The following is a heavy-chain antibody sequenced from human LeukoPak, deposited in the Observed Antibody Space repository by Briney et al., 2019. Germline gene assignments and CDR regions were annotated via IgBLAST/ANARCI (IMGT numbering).Heavy chain of an antibody. CDR2: ISAYNGNT. CDR1: GGTFSSYA. CDR3: ATVGKYEN. Sequence: ASVKVSCKASGGTFSSYAISWVRQAPGQGLEWMGWISAYNGNTNYAQKFQGRVTMTTDKSTSTVYMELRSLRSDDTAVYYCATVGKYENWGQGTPVTVSS. D-gene: IGHD2-8*01. J-gene: IGHJ4*02. V-gene: IGHV1-18*01.